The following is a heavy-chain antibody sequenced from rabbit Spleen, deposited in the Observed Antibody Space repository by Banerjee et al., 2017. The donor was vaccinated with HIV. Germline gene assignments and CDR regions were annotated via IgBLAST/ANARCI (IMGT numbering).Heavy chain of an antibody. V-gene: IGHV1S45*01. CDR2: IDSNDGAT. CDR1: GLDFSSSYW. J-gene: IGHJ4*01. CDR3: ARDGFGSDQFNL. D-gene: IGHD6-1*01. Sequence: QEQLEESGGDLVKPGASLTLTCKASGLDFSSSYWICWVRQAPGKGLEWIACIDSNDGATDYANWPKGRFTISRTSSTTVTLQMTSLTAAETATYFCARDGFGSDQFNLWGPGTLVTVS.